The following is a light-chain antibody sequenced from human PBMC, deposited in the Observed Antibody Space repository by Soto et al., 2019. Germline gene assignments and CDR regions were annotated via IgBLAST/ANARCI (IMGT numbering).Light chain of an antibody. CDR2: EGS. CDR1: SSDVGGYNF. J-gene: IGLJ1*01. V-gene: IGLV2-23*01. Sequence: QAVVTQPASVSGSPGQSITISCTGTSSDVGGYNFVAWYQQYPGKAPKVMIYEGSQRPSGVSTRFSGSRSGNTASLTISGLQPEDEADYYCCSYAGSSTDVFGTGTKLTVL. CDR3: CSYAGSSTDV.